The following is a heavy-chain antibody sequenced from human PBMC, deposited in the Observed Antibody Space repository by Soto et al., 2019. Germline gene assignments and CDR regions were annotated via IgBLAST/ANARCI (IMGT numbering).Heavy chain of an antibody. CDR2: IYYSGST. CDR3: ARSRTTVTPSGFQH. Sequence: SETLSLTCAVSGGSISSYYWSWIRQPPGKGLEWIGYIYYSGSTNYNPSLKSRVTISVDTSKNQFSLKLSSVTAADTAVYYCARSRTTVTPSGFQHWGQGTLVTVSS. V-gene: IGHV4-59*01. D-gene: IGHD4-17*01. CDR1: GGSISSYY. J-gene: IGHJ1*01.